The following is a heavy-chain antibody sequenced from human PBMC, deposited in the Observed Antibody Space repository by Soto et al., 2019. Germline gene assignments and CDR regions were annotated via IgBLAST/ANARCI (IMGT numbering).Heavy chain of an antibody. D-gene: IGHD5-12*01. V-gene: IGHV4-59*08. CDR1: GGSLTSYY. CDR3: ARRIVSKETFAY. J-gene: IGHJ4*02. CDR2: VYYTGIA. Sequence: QVQLQESGPGLVKPSETLSLTCTVSGGSLTSYYWSWIRQPPGKGLEWIGFVYYTGIARYNPSLKSRVTISVDTSKNQFSLKLTSVTAADTAIYYCARRIVSKETFAYWGQGTLVTVSS.